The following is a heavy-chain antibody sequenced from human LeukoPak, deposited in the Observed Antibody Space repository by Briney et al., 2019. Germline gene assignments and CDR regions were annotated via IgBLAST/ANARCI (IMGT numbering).Heavy chain of an antibody. CDR3: AKDFRIGYSAHFDY. CDR2: ISSSGGST. Sequence: PGGSLRLSCAASGFTFSNFAMSWVRQAPGKGLEWVSTISSSGGSTYYPDSVKGRFSISRDNSKNTLYLQMDSLRGEDTAVYYCAKDFRIGYSAHFDYWGQGALVTVSS. V-gene: IGHV3-23*01. J-gene: IGHJ4*02. D-gene: IGHD2-21*01. CDR1: GFTFSNFA.